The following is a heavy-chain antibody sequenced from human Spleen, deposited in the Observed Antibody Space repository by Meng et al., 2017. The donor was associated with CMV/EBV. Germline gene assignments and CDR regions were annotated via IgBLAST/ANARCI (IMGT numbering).Heavy chain of an antibody. CDR3: LPHLTGGPGDYSSYFEY. D-gene: IGHD3-9*01. CDR2: IQYDGSNK. Sequence: GGSLRLSCAASGFTFSGYGMHWVRQAPGKGLEWVTFIQYDGSNKYYADSVKGRFTISRDNSKNMLYLQMNSLRTEDTAVYYCLPHLTGGPGDYSSYFEYWCQGTLVTVSS. J-gene: IGHJ4*02. CDR1: GFTFSGYG. V-gene: IGHV3-30*02.